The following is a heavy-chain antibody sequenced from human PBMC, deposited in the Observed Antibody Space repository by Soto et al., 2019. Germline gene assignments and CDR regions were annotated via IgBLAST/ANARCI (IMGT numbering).Heavy chain of an antibody. Sequence: QGRLVQSGAEVKAPGASVKVSCKAPGDTFTSYYMHWVRQAPGHGLEWLGVINPHGGSTRFAQKYQVIVTMTRDTPKSTVYMELRGLTSADTAVYYCAGSSGGVYGIMIEGTNCFAPWVQGTLVTVSS. J-gene: IGHJ5*02. CDR3: AGSSGGVYGIMIEGTNCFAP. V-gene: IGHV1-46*01. CDR2: INPHGGST. CDR1: GDTFTSYY. D-gene: IGHD3-16*01.